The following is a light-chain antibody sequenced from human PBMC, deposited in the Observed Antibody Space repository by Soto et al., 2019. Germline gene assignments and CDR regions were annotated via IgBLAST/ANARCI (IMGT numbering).Light chain of an antibody. Sequence: IQMTQSPSTLSASVGDRVTITCRASQTISNWLAWYQQKPGNAPKLLIYVVSSLQSGVPSRFSGSGSGTYFTLTISNLQPEDFATYYCLHTDSFPWTFGQGTKVDIK. J-gene: IGKJ1*01. CDR1: QTISNW. CDR3: LHTDSFPWT. CDR2: VVS. V-gene: IGKV1-12*01.